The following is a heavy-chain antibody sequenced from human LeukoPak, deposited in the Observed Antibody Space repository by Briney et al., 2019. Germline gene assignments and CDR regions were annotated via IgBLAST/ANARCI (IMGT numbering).Heavy chain of an antibody. Sequence: SETLSLTCTVSGGSISNYYWSWIRQSPGKGLEWIGYIYYRGSTNYNPSLKSRVTISVDTSKNQFSLKLSSVTAADTAVYYCTRGSIAYYYMDVWGKGTTVTISS. D-gene: IGHD3-22*01. CDR3: TRGSIAYYYMDV. V-gene: IGHV4-59*01. CDR2: IYYRGST. CDR1: GGSISNYY. J-gene: IGHJ6*03.